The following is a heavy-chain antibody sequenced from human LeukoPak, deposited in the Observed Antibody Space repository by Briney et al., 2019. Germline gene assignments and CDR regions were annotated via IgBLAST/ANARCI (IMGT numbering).Heavy chain of an antibody. CDR1: GYSFTTYW. Sequence: GESLKISCKGSGYSFTTYWIGWVRQMPGKGLEWMGIIYPGDSDTRYSPSFQGQVTISADKSISTAYLQWISLKASDTAMYYCARLPGFLEWAFDHWGQGTLVTVSS. V-gene: IGHV5-51*01. D-gene: IGHD3-3*01. J-gene: IGHJ4*02. CDR3: ARLPGFLEWAFDH. CDR2: IYPGDSDT.